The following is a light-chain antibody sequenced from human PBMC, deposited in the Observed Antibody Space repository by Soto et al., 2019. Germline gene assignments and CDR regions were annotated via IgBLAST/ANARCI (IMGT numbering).Light chain of an antibody. CDR2: DAS. J-gene: IGKJ1*01. V-gene: IGKV3-15*01. CDR1: QSVSSN. Sequence: EIVMTQSPGTLSVSPGERATLSCRASQSVSSNLAWYQQRLGQAPRLLIYDASTRATGIPARFSGSRSGTEFTLTISSLQSEDFAVYYCQQYNTWPLWTFGQGTKVEIK. CDR3: QQYNTWPLWT.